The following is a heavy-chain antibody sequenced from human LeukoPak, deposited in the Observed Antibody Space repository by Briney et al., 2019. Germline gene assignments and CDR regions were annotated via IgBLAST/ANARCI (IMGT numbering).Heavy chain of an antibody. CDR3: ARVSIAGRIDY. D-gene: IGHD2/OR15-2a*01. J-gene: IGHJ4*02. Sequence: AGSLRLTCAASGCTFSDYYMSWIRQAPGKGLEWVSYISNSGSTIYYADSVKGRFPISRDNAKNSLYLQMNSLRAEDAAVYYCARVSIAGRIDYCGQGTLVTVSS. CDR1: GCTFSDYY. V-gene: IGHV3-11*04. CDR2: ISNSGSTI.